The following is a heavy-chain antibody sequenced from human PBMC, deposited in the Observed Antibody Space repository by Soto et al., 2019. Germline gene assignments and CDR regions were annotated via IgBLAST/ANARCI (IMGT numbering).Heavy chain of an antibody. CDR1: GFTVSSNY. CDR2: IGGSSGHI. Sequence: PGGSLRLSCAASGFTVSSNYMSWVRQAPEKGLEWVSSIGGSSGHIYYADSLKGRFTISRDNAKNSLYLQMNSLRVDDTAVYYCARTNGAYSNYFDYWGQGTLVTVSS. V-gene: IGHV3-21*01. J-gene: IGHJ4*02. D-gene: IGHD2-8*01. CDR3: ARTNGAYSNYFDY.